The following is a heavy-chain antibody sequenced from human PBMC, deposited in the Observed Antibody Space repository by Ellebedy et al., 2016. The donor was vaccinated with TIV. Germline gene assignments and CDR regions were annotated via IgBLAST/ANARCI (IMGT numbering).Heavy chain of an antibody. J-gene: IGHJ4*02. V-gene: IGHV3-30-3*01. Sequence: GESLKISCAASGFTFSSYAMHWVRQAPGKGLEWVTVISYDGSNKYYADSVKGRFTIYIDNSKNTLYLQMNSLRAEDTAVYYCARGGEWELLLDYWGQGTLVTVSS. CDR3: ARGGEWELLLDY. D-gene: IGHD1-26*01. CDR2: ISYDGSNK. CDR1: GFTFSSYA.